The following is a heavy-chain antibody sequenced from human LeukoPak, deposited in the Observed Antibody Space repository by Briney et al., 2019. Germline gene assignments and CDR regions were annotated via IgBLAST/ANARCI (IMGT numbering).Heavy chain of an antibody. D-gene: IGHD7-27*01. Sequence: GGSLRLSCVASGFALSDSWMHWVRQAPGKGLVWVSHISPDGTVTNYADFVKGRFIISRDNAKNTVFLQMNSLRAEDTSVYYCARDLGFSPGHWGQGTLVTVSS. V-gene: IGHV3-74*01. CDR1: GFALSDSW. CDR3: ARDLGFSPGH. CDR2: ISPDGTVT. J-gene: IGHJ1*01.